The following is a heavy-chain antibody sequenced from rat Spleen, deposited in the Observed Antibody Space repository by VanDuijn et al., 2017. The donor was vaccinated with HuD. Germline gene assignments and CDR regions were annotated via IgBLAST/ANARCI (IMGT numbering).Heavy chain of an antibody. J-gene: IGHJ3*01. CDR2: IWSNGDT. V-gene: IGHV2-47*01. D-gene: IGHD1-6*01. CDR3: TGGQYTTDYYYEDWFAN. Sequence: QVQLTESGPGLVQPSQTLSLTCTVSGLSLTSNSVSWIRQPPGKGLEWMGVIWSNGDTHYNSVLKSRLSISRDTSKSQVFLKMNSLQTEDTAIYFCTGGQYTTDYYYEDWFANWGQGTLVTVSS. CDR1: GLSLTSNS.